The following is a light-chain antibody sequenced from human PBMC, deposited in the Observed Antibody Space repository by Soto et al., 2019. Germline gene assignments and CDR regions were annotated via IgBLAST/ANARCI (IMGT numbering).Light chain of an antibody. V-gene: IGKV3-20*01. CDR2: GAS. Sequence: EIVLTQSPATLSLSPVERATLSCMASQSLSGSRLAWYQQKPGLSPRVLVYGASSRAPGIPDRFSGSGSGTDFTLTISRLEPEDFAVYYCQQYSNLPLTFGGGTKVDIK. J-gene: IGKJ4*01. CDR1: QSLSGSR. CDR3: QQYSNLPLT.